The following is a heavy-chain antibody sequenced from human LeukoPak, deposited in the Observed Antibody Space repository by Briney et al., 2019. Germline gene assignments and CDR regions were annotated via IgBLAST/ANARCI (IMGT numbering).Heavy chain of an antibody. CDR3: VRGLVGIIHYAMDV. D-gene: IGHD6-6*01. CDR1: GFTFSSHA. Sequence: GGSLRLSCAASGFTFSSHAMGWVRQAPGKGLEWVSSINERGDDTYYADSGKGRCTISRDNSKTTLFLQMNSLRAEDTAVYYCVRGLVGIIHYAMDVWGQGTTVTVSS. V-gene: IGHV3-23*01. J-gene: IGHJ6*02. CDR2: INERGDDT.